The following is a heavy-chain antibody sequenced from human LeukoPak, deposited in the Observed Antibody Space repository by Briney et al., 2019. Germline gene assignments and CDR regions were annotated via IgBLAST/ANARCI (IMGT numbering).Heavy chain of an antibody. Sequence: SSETLSLTCAVYGGSFSGYYWSWLRQPPGKGLEWIGEINHSGSTNYNPSLKSRVTISVDTSKNQFSLKLSSVTAADTAVYYCASGDIVVVPAAMVYYYYGMDVWGQGTTVTVSS. D-gene: IGHD2-2*01. CDR2: INHSGST. CDR3: ASGDIVVVPAAMVYYYYGMDV. V-gene: IGHV4-34*01. J-gene: IGHJ6*02. CDR1: GGSFSGYY.